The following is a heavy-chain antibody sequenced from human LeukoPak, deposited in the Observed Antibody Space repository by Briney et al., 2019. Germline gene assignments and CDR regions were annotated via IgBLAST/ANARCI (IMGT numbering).Heavy chain of an antibody. J-gene: IGHJ6*02. D-gene: IGHD6-19*01. CDR3: ARDPTGYSSGWYSFGSCMDV. V-gene: IGHV1-69*13. CDR1: GGTFSSYA. CDR2: IIPIFGTA. Sequence: ASVKVSCKASGGTFSSYAISWVRQAPGQGLEWMGGIIPIFGTANYAQKFQGRVTITADESTSTAYMELSSLRSEDTAVYYCARDPTGYSSGWYSFGSCMDVWGQGTTVTVSS.